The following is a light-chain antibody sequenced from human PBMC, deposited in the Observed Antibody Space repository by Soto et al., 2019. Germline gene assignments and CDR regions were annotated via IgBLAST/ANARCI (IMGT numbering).Light chain of an antibody. V-gene: IGKV3-20*01. CDR3: QQYGYLSWT. Sequence: TVLTQSPGTLSLSPGERATLSCRASQNVSSNLLVWYQQHPGQAPRIIIFAASGRATGIPDRFSGSGSGTDFTLTISRLEPEDFAVYYCQQYGYLSWTFGQGTKADI. CDR2: AAS. CDR1: QNVSSNL. J-gene: IGKJ1*01.